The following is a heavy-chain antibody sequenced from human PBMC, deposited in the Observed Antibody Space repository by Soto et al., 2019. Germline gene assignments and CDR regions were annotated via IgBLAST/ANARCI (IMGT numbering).Heavy chain of an antibody. Sequence: SETLSLTXTVSGGSISSYYWSWIRQPPVKGMEWIGNVYYSGSTNYNPSLKSRVTISVDTSKDQFSLKLSSVTAADTAVYYCARAYYYDSSGYYYAFSDENNWFDPWGQGTLVTVSS. CDR3: ARAYYYDSSGYYYAFSDENNWFDP. V-gene: IGHV4-59*01. J-gene: IGHJ5*02. CDR1: GGSISSYY. CDR2: VYYSGST. D-gene: IGHD3-22*01.